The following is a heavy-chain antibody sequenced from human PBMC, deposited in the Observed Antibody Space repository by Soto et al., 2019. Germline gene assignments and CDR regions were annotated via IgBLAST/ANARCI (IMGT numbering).Heavy chain of an antibody. J-gene: IGHJ5*02. Sequence: QVQLAQSGAEVKKPGASITVPCKASGYSFSTNGVSWVRQAPGQGLEWMGWISANTGDTLYAEKFEDRITLTADTPTTTAYMELRSLRPDDTATYFCATDKGDFTFGPWGQGTLITVSS. CDR1: GYSFSTNG. D-gene: IGHD3-3*01. CDR2: ISANTGDT. CDR3: ATDKGDFTFGP. V-gene: IGHV1-18*04.